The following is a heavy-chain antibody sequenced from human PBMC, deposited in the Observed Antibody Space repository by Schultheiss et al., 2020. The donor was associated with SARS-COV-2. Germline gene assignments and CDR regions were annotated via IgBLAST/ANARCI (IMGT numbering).Heavy chain of an antibody. D-gene: IGHD6-19*01. Sequence: GGSLRLSCAASGFTFSNAWMSWVRQAPGKGLEWVGRIKSKTDGGTTDYAAPVKGRFTISRDDSKNTLYLQMNSLKTEDTAVYYCTTGNSSGWWEDRDVWGQGTTVTVSS. CDR2: IKSKTDGGTT. CDR3: TTGNSSGWWEDRDV. V-gene: IGHV3-15*01. J-gene: IGHJ6*02. CDR1: GFTFSNAW.